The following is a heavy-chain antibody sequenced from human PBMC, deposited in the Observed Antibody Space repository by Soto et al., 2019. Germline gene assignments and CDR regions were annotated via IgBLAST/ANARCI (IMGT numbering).Heavy chain of an antibody. D-gene: IGHD3-22*01. J-gene: IGHJ3*02. V-gene: IGHV5-51*01. Sequence: PGESLKISCKGSGYSFTSYWIGWVRQMPGKGLEWMGIIYPGDSDTRYSPSFQGQVTISADKSISTAYLQWSSLKASDTAMYYCASHPHYDSSGYYPFDIWGQGTMVTVSS. CDR2: IYPGDSDT. CDR3: ASHPHYDSSGYYPFDI. CDR1: GYSFTSYW.